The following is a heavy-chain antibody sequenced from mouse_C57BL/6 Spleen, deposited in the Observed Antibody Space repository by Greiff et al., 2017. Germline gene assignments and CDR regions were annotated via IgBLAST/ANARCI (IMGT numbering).Heavy chain of an antibody. CDR2: FTLSSDST. CDR3: ASGGVYGSSYHYAMDY. D-gene: IGHD1-1*01. V-gene: IGHV1-49*01. Sequence: QVQLQQPGAELVRPGSSVKLSCKASYFAFTASAMHWVKQRPGHGLEWIGSFTLSSDSTDYSENFKGKATLTANKSSSTAYMELSSLTSEDSAVXYEASGGVYGSSYHYAMDYWGQGTSVTVSS. J-gene: IGHJ4*01. CDR1: YFAFTASA.